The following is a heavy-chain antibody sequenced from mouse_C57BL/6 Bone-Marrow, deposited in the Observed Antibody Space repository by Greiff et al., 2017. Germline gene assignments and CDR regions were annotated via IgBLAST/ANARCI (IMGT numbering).Heavy chain of an antibody. D-gene: IGHD2-5*01. V-gene: IGHV5-16*01. J-gene: IGHJ2*01. CDR3: ARDRGYSNFDFDY. Sequence: EVQRVESEGGLVQPGSSMKLSCTASGFTFSDYYMAWVRQVPEKGLEWVANINYDGSSTYYLDSLKSRFIISRDNAKNILYLQMSSLTSEDTATYYCARDRGYSNFDFDYWGQGTTLTVSS. CDR2: INYDGSST. CDR1: GFTFSDYY.